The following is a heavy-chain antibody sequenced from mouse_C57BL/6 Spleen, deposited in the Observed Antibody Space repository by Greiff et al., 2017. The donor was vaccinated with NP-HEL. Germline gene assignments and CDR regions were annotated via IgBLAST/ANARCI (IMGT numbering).Heavy chain of an antibody. J-gene: IGHJ2*01. V-gene: IGHV5-17*01. Sequence: EVQRVESGGGLVKPGGSLKLSCAASGFTFSDYGMHWVRQAPEKGLEWVAYISSGSSTIYYADTVKGRFTISRDNAKNTLFLQMTSLRSEDTAMYYCARDYDYDVGYFDYWGQGTTLTVSS. CDR3: ARDYDYDVGYFDY. CDR1: GFTFSDYG. D-gene: IGHD2-4*01. CDR2: ISSGSSTI.